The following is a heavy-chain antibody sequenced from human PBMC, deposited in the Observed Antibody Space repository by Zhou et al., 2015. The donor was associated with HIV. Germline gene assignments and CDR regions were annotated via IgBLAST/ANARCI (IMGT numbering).Heavy chain of an antibody. J-gene: IGHJ4*02. V-gene: IGHV1-18*01. CDR3: ARTYYYDTSGDFDY. CDR2: ISGYNSNT. CDR1: GYSFTSYG. D-gene: IGHD3-22*01. Sequence: QIQLVQSGPEVKKPGASVKVSCKTSGYSFTSYGVGWVRQAPGQGLEWMGWISGYNSNTKYAQKVQGRVTVTTNTSTTTAYMELRGLRSDDTAVYYCARTYYYDTSGDFDYWGQGTLVIVSS.